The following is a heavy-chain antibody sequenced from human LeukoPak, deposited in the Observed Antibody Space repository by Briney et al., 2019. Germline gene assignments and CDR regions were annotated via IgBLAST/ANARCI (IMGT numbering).Heavy chain of an antibody. CDR1: GGTFSSYA. J-gene: IGHJ5*02. CDR2: IIPILGIA. Sequence: SVKVSCKASGGTFSSYAISWVRQAPGQGLEWMGRIIPILGIANYAQKFQGRVTITADKSTSTAYMELSSLRSEDTAVYYCAREVVVAARGGFDPWGQGTLVTVSP. CDR3: AREVVVAARGGFDP. D-gene: IGHD2-15*01. V-gene: IGHV1-69*04.